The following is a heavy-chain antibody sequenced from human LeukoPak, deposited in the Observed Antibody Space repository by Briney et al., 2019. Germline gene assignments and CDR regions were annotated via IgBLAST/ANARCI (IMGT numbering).Heavy chain of an antibody. CDR1: GFSFSSYW. J-gene: IGHJ4*02. D-gene: IGHD2/OR15-2a*01. CDR2: ISPDGSSA. CDR3: ARVSFCPRCHFDY. Sequence: WGSLRLSCAASGFSFSSYWMHWVRQAPGKGLVWVARISPDGSSALSADSVRGRFTISRDNADNTLYLQLNSLRAEDTAVYYCARVSFCPRCHFDYWGQGTLVTVSS. V-gene: IGHV3-74*03.